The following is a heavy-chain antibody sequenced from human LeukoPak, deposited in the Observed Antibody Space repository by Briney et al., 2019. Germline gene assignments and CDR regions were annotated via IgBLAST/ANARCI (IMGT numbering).Heavy chain of an antibody. CDR1: GGSISSYY. Sequence: PSETLSLTCTVSGGSISSYYWSWIRQPPGKGLEWIGYIYDSGSTNYNPSLKSRVTISVDTSKNQFSLKLGSVTAADTAVYYCARAHYYSGSYNWFDPWGQGTLVTVSS. V-gene: IGHV4-59*01. J-gene: IGHJ5*02. D-gene: IGHD1-26*01. CDR2: IYDSGST. CDR3: ARAHYYSGSYNWFDP.